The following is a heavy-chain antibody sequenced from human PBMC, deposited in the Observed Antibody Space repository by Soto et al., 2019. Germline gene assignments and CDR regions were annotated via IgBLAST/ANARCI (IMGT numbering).Heavy chain of an antibody. J-gene: IGHJ6*02. CDR3: AGDRGNYYGSGAYYYYGMGV. V-gene: IGHV1-18*01. Sequence: QVQLVQSGAEVKKPGASVKVSCKASGYTFTSYGISWVRQAPGQGLEWMGWISAYNGNTNYEQKLQGRVTMTTDTSTSTGCMELRILSSDETAVYYGAGDRGNYYGSGAYYYYGMGVWGQGHTVTVSS. D-gene: IGHD3-10*01. CDR1: GYTFTSYG. CDR2: ISAYNGNT.